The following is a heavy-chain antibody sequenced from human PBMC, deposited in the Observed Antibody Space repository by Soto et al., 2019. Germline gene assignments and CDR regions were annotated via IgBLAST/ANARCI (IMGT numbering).Heavy chain of an antibody. CDR3: AKDRSHYDFWSGYFSY. D-gene: IGHD3-3*01. Sequence: QVQLVESGGGVVQPGRSLRLSCAASGFTFSSYGMHWVRQAPGKGLEWVAVISYDGSNKYYADSVKGRFTISRDNSKNTLYLQMNSLRAEDTAVYYCAKDRSHYDFWSGYFSYWGQGTLVTVSS. J-gene: IGHJ4*02. V-gene: IGHV3-30*18. CDR2: ISYDGSNK. CDR1: GFTFSSYG.